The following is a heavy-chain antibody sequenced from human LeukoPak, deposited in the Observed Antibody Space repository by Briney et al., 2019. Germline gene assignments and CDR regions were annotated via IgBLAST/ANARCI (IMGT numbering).Heavy chain of an antibody. CDR2: IKQDGSEK. Sequence: GGSLRLSCAASGFTFSSYAMSWVRQAPGKGLEWVANIKQDGSEKYYVDSVKGRFTISRDNAKSSLYLQMNGLRAEDTAVYYCARGGRAVAGPYFDYWGQGTLVTVSS. CDR3: ARGGRAVAGPYFDY. J-gene: IGHJ4*02. CDR1: GFTFSSYA. D-gene: IGHD6-19*01. V-gene: IGHV3-7*01.